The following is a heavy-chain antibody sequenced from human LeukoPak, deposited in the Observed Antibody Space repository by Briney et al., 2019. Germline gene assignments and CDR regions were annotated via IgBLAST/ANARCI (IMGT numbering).Heavy chain of an antibody. V-gene: IGHV4-59*12. J-gene: IGHJ3*02. CDR3: AMGREFDNNRAFDI. Sequence: PSETLSLTCTISGGSISSSYWGWIRQPPGKGLEWIGYIYYSGSTKYNPSLKSRVTISVDTSQNQFSLRLSSVIAADTAVYYCAMGREFDNNRAFDIWGQGTLVTVSS. CDR1: GGSISSSY. D-gene: IGHD3-10*01. CDR2: IYYSGST.